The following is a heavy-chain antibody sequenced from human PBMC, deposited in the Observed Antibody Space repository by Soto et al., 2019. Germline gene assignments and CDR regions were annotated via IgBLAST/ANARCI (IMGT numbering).Heavy chain of an antibody. Sequence: ETLSLTCTVSGGSISNYYWIWIRQPPGKGLEWIGYIYNSGSTNYNPSLKSRVTISVDTSKTQFSLKLSSVAAADTAVYYCATSPQYSSGWNDYYGVDVWGQGTTVTVSS. CDR2: IYNSGST. D-gene: IGHD6-19*01. V-gene: IGHV4-59*01. J-gene: IGHJ6*02. CDR1: GGSISNYY. CDR3: ATSPQYSSGWNDYYGVDV.